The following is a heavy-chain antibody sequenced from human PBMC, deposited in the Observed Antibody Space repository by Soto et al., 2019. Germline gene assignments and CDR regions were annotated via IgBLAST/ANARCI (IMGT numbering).Heavy chain of an antibody. V-gene: IGHV6-1*01. D-gene: IGHD1-26*01. J-gene: IGHJ5*01. CDR2: TYYRSKWST. CDR1: GYSVSSKSAA. Sequence: QTRSLTCAISGYSVSSKSAAWNWIRQSPSRGLEWLGRTYYRSKWSTDYAVSVKSRITINSDTSKNQFSLQLNSVTPEDTAVYYCTRALSGSYDSWGQGTLVTVSS. CDR3: TRALSGSYDS.